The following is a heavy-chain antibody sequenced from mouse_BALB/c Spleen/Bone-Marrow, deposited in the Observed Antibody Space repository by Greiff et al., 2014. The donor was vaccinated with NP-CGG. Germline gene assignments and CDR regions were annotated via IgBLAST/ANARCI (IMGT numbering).Heavy chain of an antibody. CDR1: GFTFSDYY. J-gene: IGHJ4*01. CDR2: ISDGGSYT. CDR3: AGEVSMDY. V-gene: IGHV5-4*02. Sequence: EVQLVESGGGLVKPGGSLKLSCAASGFTFSDYYMYWVRQTPEKRLEWVATISDGGSYTYYPDSVKGRFTISRDNAKNNLFLQLSSLKSEDTAMYYCAGEVSMDYWGQGTSVTVSS.